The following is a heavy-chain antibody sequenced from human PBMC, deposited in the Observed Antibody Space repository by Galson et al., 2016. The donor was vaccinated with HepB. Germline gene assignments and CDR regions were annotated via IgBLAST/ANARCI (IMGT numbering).Heavy chain of an antibody. J-gene: IGHJ4*02. D-gene: IGHD6-6*01. V-gene: IGHV1-69*06. CDR1: GGTSSSYA. CDR3: ARSEYSSSFDY. CDR2: IIPIFGTA. Sequence: SCKASGGTSSSYAITWVRQAPGQGLEWMGGIIPIFGTAKYAQKFQGRVTITADKATSTAYMELSSLRSEDSAIYYCARSEYSSSFDYWGQGTLVTVSS.